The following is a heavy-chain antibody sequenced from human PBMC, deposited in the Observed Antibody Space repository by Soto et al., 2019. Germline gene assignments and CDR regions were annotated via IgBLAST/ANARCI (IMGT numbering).Heavy chain of an antibody. CDR3: SRPPAEYYDKSAFHI. Sequence: PGGSLRLSCTESGFTFGKFAVSWFRQAPGRGLEWVGFIGGQGYGATTDYAASVEGRFTISRDDSKNTAYLQMNRLKTEDTAVYYCSRPPAEYYDKSAFHIWGQGTMVTVSS. J-gene: IGHJ3*02. V-gene: IGHV3-49*03. CDR2: IGGQGYGATT. D-gene: IGHD3-22*01. CDR1: GFTFGKFA.